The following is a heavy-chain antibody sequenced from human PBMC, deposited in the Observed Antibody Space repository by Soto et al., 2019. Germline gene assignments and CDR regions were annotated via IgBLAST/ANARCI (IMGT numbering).Heavy chain of an antibody. CDR2: INSGGTSI. V-gene: IGHV3-48*03. J-gene: IGHJ4*02. CDR1: GFTVTNYE. CDR3: AREHYGHAFDF. Sequence: HPGGSLSLSCAASGFTVTNYEMSWVRQSPGKGLEWVSYINSGGTSIKYADSVKGRFTISRDNARNSLYIQMNSLRDEDTAVYYCAREHYGHAFDFWRQGGLVNVS. D-gene: IGHD4-17*01.